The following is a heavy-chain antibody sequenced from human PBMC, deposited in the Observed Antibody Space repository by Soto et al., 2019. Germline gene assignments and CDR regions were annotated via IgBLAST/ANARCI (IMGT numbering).Heavy chain of an antibody. Sequence: QVQLVESGGGVVQPGRTLRLSCAASGFTFSSYGMHWVRQAPGKGLEWVAVIWYDGSNKYYADSVKGRFTISRDNSKNTLYLQMNSLTAEDTAVDYCARDAPDSVLIDYWGQGTLVTVS. J-gene: IGHJ4*02. CDR1: GFTFSSYG. D-gene: IGHD1-26*01. CDR3: ARDAPDSVLIDY. V-gene: IGHV3-33*01. CDR2: IWYDGSNK.